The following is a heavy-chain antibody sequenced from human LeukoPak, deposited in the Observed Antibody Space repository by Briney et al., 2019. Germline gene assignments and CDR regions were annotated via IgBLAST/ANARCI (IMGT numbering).Heavy chain of an antibody. CDR1: GFTFSSYG. V-gene: IGHV3-72*01. J-gene: IGHJ6*03. CDR2: SRNKANSYTT. D-gene: IGHD3-10*01. Sequence: QPGGSLRLSCAASGFTFSSYGMHWVRQAPGKGLEWVGRSRNKANSYTTQYAASVKGRFTISRDDAKNSLYLQMNSLKTEDTAVYYCARDTYYYGSGSYEVYMDVWGKGTTVTVSS. CDR3: ARDTYYYGSGSYEVYMDV.